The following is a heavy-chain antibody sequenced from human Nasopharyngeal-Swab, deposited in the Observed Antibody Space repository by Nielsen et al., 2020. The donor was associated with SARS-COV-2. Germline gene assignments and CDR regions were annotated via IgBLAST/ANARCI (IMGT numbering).Heavy chain of an antibody. J-gene: IGHJ4*02. Sequence: GGSLRLSCAASGFTFSNYGMHWVRQAPGKGLEWVAVIWYDGSNKYYAGSVKGRFTISRDNSKNTVYLQMNSLRAEDTAVYYCAAAPSGDYGGYWGQGTLVTVSS. CDR2: IWYDGSNK. CDR3: AAAPSGDYGGY. V-gene: IGHV3-33*01. CDR1: GFTFSNYG. D-gene: IGHD4-23*01.